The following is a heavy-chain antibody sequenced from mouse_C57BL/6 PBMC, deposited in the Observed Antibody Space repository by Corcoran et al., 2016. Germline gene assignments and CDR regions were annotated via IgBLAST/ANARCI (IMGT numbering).Heavy chain of an antibody. V-gene: IGHV1-26*01. J-gene: IGHJ2*01. CDR1: GYTFTDYY. D-gene: IGHD4-1*01. CDR2: INPNNGGT. CDR3: ARQTGIFDY. Sequence: EVQLQQSGPELVKPGASVKISCKASGYTFTDYYMNWVKQSHGKSLEWIGDINPNNGGTSYNQKFKGKATLTVDKSSSTAYMELRSLTSEDSAVYYCARQTGIFDYWGQGTTLPVSS.